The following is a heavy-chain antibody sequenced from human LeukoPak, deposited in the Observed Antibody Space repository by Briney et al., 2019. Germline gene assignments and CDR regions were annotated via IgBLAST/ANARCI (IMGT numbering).Heavy chain of an antibody. J-gene: IGHJ2*01. CDR2: INPSSGSA. D-gene: IGHD4-23*01. Sequence: ASVKLSCKPSGYPFTGYYMHSVRQAPGQGLEWIGWINPSSGSANYAQNFQGRVTMTRDTSISRAYMELTRLRSDDTAVYYCARSRTVVISLDLWGRGTLVTVPS. CDR1: GYPFTGYY. CDR3: ARSRTVVISLDL. V-gene: IGHV1-2*02.